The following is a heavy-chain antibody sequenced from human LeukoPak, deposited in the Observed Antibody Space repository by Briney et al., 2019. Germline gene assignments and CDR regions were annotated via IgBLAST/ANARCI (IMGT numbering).Heavy chain of an antibody. V-gene: IGHV3-49*03. Sequence: PGGSLRLSCTASGFTFGDYAMSWFRQAPGKGLEWVGFIRSKAYGGTTEYAASVKGRFTISRDDSKSIAYLQMNSLKTEDTAVYYCTRDRVGATIWLSWFDPWGQGTLVTVSP. CDR3: TRDRVGATIWLSWFDP. J-gene: IGHJ5*02. CDR2: IRSKAYGGTT. D-gene: IGHD1-26*01. CDR1: GFTFGDYA.